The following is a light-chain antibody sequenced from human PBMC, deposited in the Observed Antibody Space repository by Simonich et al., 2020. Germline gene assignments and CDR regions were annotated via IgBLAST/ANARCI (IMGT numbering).Light chain of an antibody. CDR3: SSYTSSSTLVV. CDR2: DDS. J-gene: IGLJ2*01. CDR1: SSDVGGYNY. Sequence: QSALTQPASVSGSPGQSITISCTGTSSDVGGYNYVSWYQQHPGKAPKLMIYDDSNRPSWVSNRFSGSKSGNTASLTISGLQAEDEADYYCSSYTSSSTLVVFGGGTKLTVL. V-gene: IGLV2-14*03.